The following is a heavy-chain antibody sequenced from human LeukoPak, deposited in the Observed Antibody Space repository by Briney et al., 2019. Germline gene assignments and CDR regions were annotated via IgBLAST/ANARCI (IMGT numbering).Heavy chain of an antibody. D-gene: IGHD2/OR15-2a*01. CDR3: ARARRIGASPSFFVY. J-gene: IGHJ4*01. Sequence: GRSHSLSCLPSGFTFSRYEMNWFPQSPQNALEWVSYIIRSCIPIYHPYSVKGQFTISRDNVKNSLYLQMNRLSAEATAVYYCARARRIGASPSFFVYWCHGTLVPASS. CDR2: IIRSCIPI. V-gene: IGHV3-48*03. CDR1: GFTFSRYE.